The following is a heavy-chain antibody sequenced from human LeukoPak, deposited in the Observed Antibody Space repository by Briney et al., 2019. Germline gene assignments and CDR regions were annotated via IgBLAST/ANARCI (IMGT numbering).Heavy chain of an antibody. Sequence: SETLSLTCTVSGGSISSSSYYWVWIRQPPGKGLEWIGLIYYSGNTYYNPSLKSRVTISVDTSKNQFSLKLSSVTAADTAVYYCARMRAAADSYYFDYWGQGTLVTVSS. D-gene: IGHD6-13*01. CDR2: IYYSGNT. V-gene: IGHV4-39*07. CDR1: GGSISSSSYY. CDR3: ARMRAAADSYYFDY. J-gene: IGHJ4*02.